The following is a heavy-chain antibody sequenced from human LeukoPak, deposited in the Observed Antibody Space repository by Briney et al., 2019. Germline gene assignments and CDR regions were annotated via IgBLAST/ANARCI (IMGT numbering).Heavy chain of an antibody. D-gene: IGHD6-19*01. CDR2: INPNSGGT. J-gene: IGHJ4*02. CDR1: GCTFNGYY. CDR3: ARGGAGLDY. Sequence: ASVKVSCKASGCTFNGYYIHWVRQSPGQGLEWMGWINPNSGGTNYAQKFQGRVTMTRDTSINTAYMELSSLTSDDTAVYYCARGGAGLDYWGQGTLVTVSS. V-gene: IGHV1-2*02.